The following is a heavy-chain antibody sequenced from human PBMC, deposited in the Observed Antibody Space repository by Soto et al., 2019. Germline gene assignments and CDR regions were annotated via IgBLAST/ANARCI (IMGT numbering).Heavy chain of an antibody. Sequence: SVKVSCKASGGTFSSYAISWVRRAPGQGLEWMGGIIPIFGTANYAQKFQGRVTITADESTSTAYMELSSLRSEDTAVYYCAREYQRESYYYYGMDVWGQGTTVTVSS. CDR2: IIPIFGTA. V-gene: IGHV1-69*13. D-gene: IGHD2-2*01. J-gene: IGHJ6*02. CDR1: GGTFSSYA. CDR3: AREYQRESYYYYGMDV.